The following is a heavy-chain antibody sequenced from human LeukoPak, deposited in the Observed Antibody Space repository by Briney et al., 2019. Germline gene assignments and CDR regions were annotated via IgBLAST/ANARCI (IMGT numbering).Heavy chain of an antibody. CDR1: GGSFSGYY. CDR3: ARGNRSPCYYGSGSYYYFDY. Sequence: SETLSLTCAVYGGSFSGYYWSWIRQPPGKGLEWIGEINHSGSTNYNPSLKSRVTISVDTSKNQFSLKLSSVTAADTAVYYCARGNRSPCYYGSGSYYYFDYWGQGALVTVSS. D-gene: IGHD3-10*01. CDR2: INHSGST. V-gene: IGHV4-34*01. J-gene: IGHJ4*02.